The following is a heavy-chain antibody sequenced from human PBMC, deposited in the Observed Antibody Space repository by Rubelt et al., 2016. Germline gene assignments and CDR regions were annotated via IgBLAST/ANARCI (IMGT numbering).Heavy chain of an antibody. D-gene: IGHD2-2*01. J-gene: IGHJ4*02. V-gene: IGHV3-33*01. CDR1: GFTFSNYG. CDR3: ARDPGSTAYGTIDY. Sequence: GRSLRLSCAASGFTFSNYGMHWVRQAPGKGLEWVAIIWYDGGNKYYADSVKGRFTISRDNSKNTLYLQMNSLRVEDTGVYYCARDPGSTAYGTIDYWGQGTLGTVSS. CDR2: IWYDGGNK.